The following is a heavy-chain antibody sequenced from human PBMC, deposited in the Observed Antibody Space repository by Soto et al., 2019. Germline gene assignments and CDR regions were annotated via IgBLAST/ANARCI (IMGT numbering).Heavy chain of an antibody. D-gene: IGHD5-12*01. Sequence: ASVKFSCKASGHTFTDPPMHWVRQAPGQGLEWMGWINLNSGGTYYAQKFQGRVTMTRDTSIITAYMELTGLKSDDTAVYYCARDLGGYDLYGPDTWGQGTLVTVSS. CDR1: GHTFTDPP. V-gene: IGHV1-2*02. CDR2: INLNSGGT. J-gene: IGHJ5*02. CDR3: ARDLGGYDLYGPDT.